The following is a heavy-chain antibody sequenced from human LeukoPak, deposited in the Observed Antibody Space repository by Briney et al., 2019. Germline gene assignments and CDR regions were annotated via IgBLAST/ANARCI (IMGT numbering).Heavy chain of an antibody. CDR1: GFTFSNYE. CDR2: ISSSGSTI. D-gene: IGHD2-2*01. Sequence: PGGSLRLSCAASGFTFSNYEMNWVRQAPGKGLEWVSYISSSGSTIYYADSVKGRFTISRDNAKNSLYLQMNSLRAEDTAVYYCARGFLYCSSTSCYFDYWGQGTLVTVSS. V-gene: IGHV3-48*03. J-gene: IGHJ4*02. CDR3: ARGFLYCSSTSCYFDY.